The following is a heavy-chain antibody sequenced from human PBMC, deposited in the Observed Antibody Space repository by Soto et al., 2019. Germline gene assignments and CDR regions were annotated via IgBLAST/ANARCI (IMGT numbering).Heavy chain of an antibody. Sequence: QVHLVQSGAEVQKPGASVRISCQASGYAFTTSAIHWVRQAPGQSLEWMGWINPATGDTKYSQNVRGRVTFALDTSATTAYMDLRYLASHDTAVYYCARAEGRSKLLPYYFDPWGQGTLVTVSS. CDR1: GYAFTTSA. D-gene: IGHD3-10*01. V-gene: IGHV1-3*01. CDR3: ARAEGRSKLLPYYFDP. J-gene: IGHJ5*02. CDR2: INPATGDT.